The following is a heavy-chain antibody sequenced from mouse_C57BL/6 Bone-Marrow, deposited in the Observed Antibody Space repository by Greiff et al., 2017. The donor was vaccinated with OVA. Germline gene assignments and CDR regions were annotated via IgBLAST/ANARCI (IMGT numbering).Heavy chain of an antibody. CDR1: GFTFSSYA. CDR2: ISDGGSYT. J-gene: IGHJ2*01. D-gene: IGHD5-1*01. CDR3: AREGWTYEDY. V-gene: IGHV5-4*01. Sequence: EVQRVESGGGLVKPGGSLTLSCAASGFTFSSYAMSWVRQTPEKRLEWVATISDGGSYTYYPDNVKGRFTISRDNAKNNLYLQMSHLKSEDTAMYYCAREGWTYEDYWGQGTTLTVSS.